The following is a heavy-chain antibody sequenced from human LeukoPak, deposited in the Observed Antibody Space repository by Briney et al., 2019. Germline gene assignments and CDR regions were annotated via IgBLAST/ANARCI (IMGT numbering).Heavy chain of an antibody. CDR3: ARDCGSDCSQAFDL. J-gene: IGHJ3*01. V-gene: IGHV1-69*04. CDR2: VIPTLGIA. CDR1: GGTFSSYA. D-gene: IGHD2-21*02. Sequence: SVKVSCKASGGTFSSYAISWVRQAPGQGLEGVGRVIPTLGIANYAQNFQGRVTTTAAKSTGTAYMQLSSLRSEDTAVYYCARDCGSDCSQAFDLWGQGTMVTVSS.